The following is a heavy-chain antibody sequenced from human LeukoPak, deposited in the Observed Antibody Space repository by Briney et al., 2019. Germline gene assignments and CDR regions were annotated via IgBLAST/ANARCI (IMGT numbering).Heavy chain of an antibody. D-gene: IGHD4-23*01. CDR3: ARQFRWSFDY. V-gene: IGHV4-59*01. Sequence: SETLSLTCAVYGGSFSGYYWSWIRQPPGKGLEWIGYIYYSGSTNYNPSLKSRVTISVDTSKNQFSLKLSSVTAADTAVYYCARQFRWSFDYWGQGTLVTVSS. CDR2: IYYSGST. J-gene: IGHJ4*02. CDR1: GGSFSGYY.